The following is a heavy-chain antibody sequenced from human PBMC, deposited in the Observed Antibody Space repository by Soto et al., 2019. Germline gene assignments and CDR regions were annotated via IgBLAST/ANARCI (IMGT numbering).Heavy chain of an antibody. CDR3: VRDGSSSMIVVVIGNWFDP. CDR1: GYTFTGYY. D-gene: IGHD3-22*01. V-gene: IGHV1-2*02. Sequence: ASVKVSCKASGYTFTGYYMHWVRQAPGQGLEGMGWINTNSGGTNYAQKFQGRVTMTRDTSISTAYMELSRLRSDDTAVYYCVRDGSSSMIVVVIGNWFDPWGQGTLVTVSS. CDR2: INTNSGGT. J-gene: IGHJ5*02.